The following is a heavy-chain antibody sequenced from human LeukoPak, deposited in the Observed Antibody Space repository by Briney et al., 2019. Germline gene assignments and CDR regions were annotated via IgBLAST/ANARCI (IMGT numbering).Heavy chain of an antibody. CDR2: IYHSGST. CDR3: ARESENTIFGVVNRWFDP. V-gene: IGHV4-39*07. CDR1: GGSISIPDHY. Sequence: SETLSLTCSVSGGSISIPDHYWGWIRQPPGKGLEWMGIIYHSGSTYYNPSLKSRLTISIDRSKNQFSLKLTSVTAADTAVYYCARESENTIFGVVNRWFDPWGQGTLVTVSS. D-gene: IGHD3-3*01. J-gene: IGHJ5*02.